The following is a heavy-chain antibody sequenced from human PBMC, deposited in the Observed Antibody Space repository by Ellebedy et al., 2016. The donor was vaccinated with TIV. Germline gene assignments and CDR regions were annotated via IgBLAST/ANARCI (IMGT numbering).Heavy chain of an antibody. CDR1: GYTFTGYY. CDR3: ARGDSSGWSIYGMDV. J-gene: IGHJ6*02. Sequence: ASVKVSCKASGYTFTGYYMHWVRQAPGQGLEWMGWINPNSGGTNYAQKFQGRVTMTRDTSISTAYMELNRLRSDDTAVYYCARGDSSGWSIYGMDVWGQGTTVTVSS. CDR2: INPNSGGT. V-gene: IGHV1-2*02. D-gene: IGHD6-19*01.